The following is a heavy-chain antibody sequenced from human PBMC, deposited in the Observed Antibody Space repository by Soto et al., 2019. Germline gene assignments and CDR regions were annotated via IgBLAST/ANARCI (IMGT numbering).Heavy chain of an antibody. CDR1: GGSISSGGYY. CDR3: ARDRGCSSTSCLYGMDV. CDR2: IYYSGST. D-gene: IGHD2-2*01. V-gene: IGHV4-31*03. Sequence: SETLSLTCTVSGGSISSGGYYWSWIRQHPGKGLEWIGYIYYSGSTYYNPSLKSRVTISVDTSKNQFSLKLSSVTAADTAVYYCARDRGCSSTSCLYGMDVWGQGTTVTVSS. J-gene: IGHJ6*02.